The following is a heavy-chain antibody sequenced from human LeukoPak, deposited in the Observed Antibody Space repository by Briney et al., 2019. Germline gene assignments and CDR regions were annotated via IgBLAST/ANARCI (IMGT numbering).Heavy chain of an antibody. V-gene: IGHV3-23*01. D-gene: IGHD2-15*01. J-gene: IGHJ1*01. CDR1: GFTFSSYA. Sequence: GGSLRLSCAASGFTFSSYAMIWVRQAPGKGLKCVSTISGSGGSTYYADAVKGRFTISRDNSKNTLYLQMNSLRAEDTAVYYCAKDIGYCSGDSCYSAEYFQHWGQGTLVTVSS. CDR2: ISGSGGST. CDR3: AKDIGYCSGDSCYSAEYFQH.